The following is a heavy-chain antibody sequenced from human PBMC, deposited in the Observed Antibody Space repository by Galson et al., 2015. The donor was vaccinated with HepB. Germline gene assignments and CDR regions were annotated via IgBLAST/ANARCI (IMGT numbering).Heavy chain of an antibody. D-gene: IGHD2-2*01. J-gene: IGHJ6*02. CDR3: ARHLTAARVSYYYGMDF. CDR2: IYPADSDI. V-gene: IGHV5-51*01. Sequence: QSGAEVKKPGESLKISCKGSGYNFDTYWIAWVRQMPGKGLESMGIIYPADSDIRYSPSFQGQVTISADKSISTAYLQWSSLKASDTAMYYCARHLTAARVSYYYGMDFWGQGTTVTVSS. CDR1: GYNFDTYW.